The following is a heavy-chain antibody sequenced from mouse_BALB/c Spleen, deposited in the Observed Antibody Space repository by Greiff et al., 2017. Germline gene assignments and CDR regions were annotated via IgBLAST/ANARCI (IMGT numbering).Heavy chain of an antibody. CDR2: INPSNGGT. V-gene: IGHV1S81*02. J-gene: IGHJ3*01. CDR1: GYTFTSYY. CDR3: TRRGIYYDYEAWFAY. D-gene: IGHD2-4*01. Sequence: VQLKESGAELVKPGASVKLSCKASGYTFTSYYMYWVKQRPGQGLEWIGEINPSNGGTNFNEKFKSKATLTVDKSSSTAYMQLSSLTSEDSAVYYCTRRGIYYDYEAWFAYWGQGTLVTVSA.